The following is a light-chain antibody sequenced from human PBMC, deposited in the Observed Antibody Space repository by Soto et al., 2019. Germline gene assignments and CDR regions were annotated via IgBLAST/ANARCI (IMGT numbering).Light chain of an antibody. J-gene: IGKJ1*01. CDR2: GAS. CDR1: QTVNSF. CDR3: QQYNTSPAT. Sequence: TQAALGLAESKSEGATLSGETRQTVNSFLAWYAQKPGRAPKLLIYGASTMAAGIPDRFSGSGSGTDFTLTIGRLEPEDFAVYYCQQYNTSPATFGQGPLVEIK. V-gene: IGKV3D-15*01.